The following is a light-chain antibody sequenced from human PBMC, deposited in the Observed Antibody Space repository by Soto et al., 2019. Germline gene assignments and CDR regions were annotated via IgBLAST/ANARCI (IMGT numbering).Light chain of an antibody. CDR3: SSYSPSSLL. CDR2: EVS. CDR1: SNDVGGYGY. V-gene: IGLV2-14*01. Sequence: QSALTQPASVSGSPGETITISCTGTSNDVGGYGYVSWYRQYAGKAPTLMVSEVSYRPSGVSDRFSGSKSGTTAFLTISGLQTKDEGHYYCSSYSPSSLLFGGGTKLTVL. J-gene: IGLJ3*02.